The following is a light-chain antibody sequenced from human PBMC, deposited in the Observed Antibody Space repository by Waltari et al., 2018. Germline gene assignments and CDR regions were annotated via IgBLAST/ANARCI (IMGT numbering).Light chain of an antibody. Sequence: QSALTQPRSVSGSPGQSVTISCTGTSSDVGGYNYVSWFQQHPGKAPKLMIHDVSKRPSGVLDRFSGSKSGNTASLTISGLQADDETDYYCCSYAGRYTWVFGGGTKLTVL. CDR1: SSDVGGYNY. CDR3: CSYAGRYTWV. J-gene: IGLJ3*02. CDR2: DVS. V-gene: IGLV2-11*01.